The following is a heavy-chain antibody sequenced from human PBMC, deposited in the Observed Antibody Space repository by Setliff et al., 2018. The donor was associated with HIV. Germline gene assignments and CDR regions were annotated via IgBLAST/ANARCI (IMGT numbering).Heavy chain of an antibody. Sequence: PSETLSLTCGLNAVPFSNYYWNWIRQSPEKGLEWIVEVNHNGNINYNPSLQSRVTVSVDTSKPQFSPEMSSLTAADTAVYYCAITLVGVTTEMYWGQGTLVTVSS. D-gene: IGHD2-21*02. V-gene: IGHV4-34*01. CDR3: AITLVGVTTEMY. J-gene: IGHJ4*02. CDR1: AVPFSNYY. CDR2: VNHNGNI.